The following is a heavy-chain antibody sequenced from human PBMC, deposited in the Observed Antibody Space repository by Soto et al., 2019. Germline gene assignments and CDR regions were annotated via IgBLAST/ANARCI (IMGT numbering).Heavy chain of an antibody. CDR1: GASISGYH. V-gene: IGHV4-59*08. Sequence: SETLSLTCTVSGASISGYHWSWIRQFPGKGLECLGYISYSGATNYNPSLKSRVTMSIDTSKNQFSLQLNSVTAADTAVYYCARAPAIDWYTYYFDYWGQGPLVTVSS. J-gene: IGHJ4*02. CDR2: ISYSGAT. CDR3: ARAPAIDWYTYYFDY. D-gene: IGHD3-9*01.